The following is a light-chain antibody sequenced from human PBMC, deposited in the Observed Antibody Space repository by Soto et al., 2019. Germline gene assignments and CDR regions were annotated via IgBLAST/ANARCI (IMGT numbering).Light chain of an antibody. J-gene: IGKJ1*01. V-gene: IGKV1-5*01. CDR2: DAS. CDR3: QHYNSYSEE. CDR1: QTISSW. Sequence: DIQMTQCPSTLSASVGYRFTITCRASQTISSWLAWYQQKPGKAPKLLIYDASSLESGVPSRFSGSGSGTEFTLTISSLQPDDFATYYCQHYNSYSEEFGQGTKVDIK.